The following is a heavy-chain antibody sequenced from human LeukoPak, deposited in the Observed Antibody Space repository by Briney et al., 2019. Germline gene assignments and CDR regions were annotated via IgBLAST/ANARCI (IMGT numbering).Heavy chain of an antibody. CDR3: AGEEGIAAAAAIYYYGMDV. CDR2: IIPILGIA. D-gene: IGHD6-13*01. V-gene: IGHV1-69*04. J-gene: IGHJ6*02. CDR1: GGTFSSYA. Sequence: SVKVSCKSSGGTFSSYAIIWVRQAPGQGLEWMGRIIPILGIANYAQKFQGRVTITADKSTSTAYMELSSLRSEDTAVYYCAGEEGIAAAAAIYYYGMDVWGQGTTVTVSS.